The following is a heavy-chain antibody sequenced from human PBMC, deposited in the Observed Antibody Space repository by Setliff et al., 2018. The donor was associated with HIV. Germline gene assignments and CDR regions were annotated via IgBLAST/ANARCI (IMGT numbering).Heavy chain of an antibody. J-gene: IGHJ3*02. CDR1: GYTFTSYG. CDR2: IRAYSGNT. D-gene: IGHD3-3*01. Sequence: GASVKVSCKASGYTFTSYGISWVRQAPEQGLECMGWIRAYSGNTNYAQKLQGRVTMTTDTSTRTAYMELRSLRPDETAVYDCARVAWYYSFWSGLGDSFDIWGQGTMVTVSS. V-gene: IGHV1-18*01. CDR3: ARVAWYYSFWSGLGDSFDI.